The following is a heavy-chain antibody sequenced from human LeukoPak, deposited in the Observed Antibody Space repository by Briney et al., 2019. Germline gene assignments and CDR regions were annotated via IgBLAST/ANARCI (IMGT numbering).Heavy chain of an antibody. J-gene: IGHJ6*03. CDR2: IKQDGSEK. Sequence: GGSLRLSCAASGFTFSSYWMSWVRQAPGKGLEWVANIKQDGSEKYYVDSVKGRFTISRDNAKNSLYLQMNSLSAEDTAVYYCARDVYGSGSYYMDVWGKGTTVTISS. V-gene: IGHV3-7*01. CDR3: ARDVYGSGSYYMDV. CDR1: GFTFSSYW. D-gene: IGHD3-10*01.